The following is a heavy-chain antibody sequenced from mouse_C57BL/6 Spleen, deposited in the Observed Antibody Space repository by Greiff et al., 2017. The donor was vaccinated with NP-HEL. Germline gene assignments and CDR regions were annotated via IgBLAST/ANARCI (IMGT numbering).Heavy chain of an antibody. J-gene: IGHJ3*01. CDR3: ARRTGSRFAY. Sequence: EVKLMESGPELVKPGASVKIPCKASGYTFTDYNMDWVKQSHGKSLEWIGDINPNNGGTIYNQKFKGKATLTVDKSSSTAYMELRSLTSEDTAVYYCARRTGSRFAYWGQGTLVTVSA. CDR2: INPNNGGT. V-gene: IGHV1-18*01. D-gene: IGHD1-1*01. CDR1: GYTFTDYN.